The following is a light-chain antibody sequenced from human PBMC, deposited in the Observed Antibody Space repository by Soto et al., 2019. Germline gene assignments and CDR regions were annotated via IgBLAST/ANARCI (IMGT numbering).Light chain of an antibody. V-gene: IGLV2-8*01. Sequence: SVLTQPPSASGSPGQSVAISCTGTSSDVGGYNYVSWYQQYPGKAPKLIMYEVTKRPSGVPDRFSGSKSGNTASLTVSGLQAEYVSDYYCCSSVCSNYYVF. J-gene: IGLJ1*01. CDR3: CSSVCSNYYV. CDR1: SSDVGGYNY. CDR2: EVT.